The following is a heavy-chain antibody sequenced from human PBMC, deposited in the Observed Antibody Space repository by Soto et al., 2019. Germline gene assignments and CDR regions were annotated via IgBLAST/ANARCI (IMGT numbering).Heavy chain of an antibody. Sequence: QVQLVQSGAEVKKPGASVKVSCKASGYTFTSYGISWVRQAPGQGLEWMGWISAYNGNTNYAQKLQGRVTMTTDTSTSTADMELRSMRSDDTAVYYCAITEDWNYALVYWVQGTLVTVSS. CDR1: GYTFTSYG. CDR3: AITEDWNYALVY. J-gene: IGHJ4*02. CDR2: ISAYNGNT. V-gene: IGHV1-18*04. D-gene: IGHD1-7*01.